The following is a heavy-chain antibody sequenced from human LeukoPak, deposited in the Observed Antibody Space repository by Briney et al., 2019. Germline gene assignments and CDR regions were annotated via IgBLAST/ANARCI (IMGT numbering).Heavy chain of an antibody. CDR3: AKGHRYSSGWYWSHWFDP. CDR1: GGSFSDYY. Sequence: PSETLSLTCAVYGGSFSDYYWTWIRQHPGKRLEWIGEINHSGSTNYNPSLKSRVTISVDTSKKQFFLRLSSVTAADTAVYYCAKGHRYSSGWYWSHWFDPWGQGTLVTVSS. J-gene: IGHJ5*02. CDR2: INHSGST. D-gene: IGHD6-19*01. V-gene: IGHV4-34*01.